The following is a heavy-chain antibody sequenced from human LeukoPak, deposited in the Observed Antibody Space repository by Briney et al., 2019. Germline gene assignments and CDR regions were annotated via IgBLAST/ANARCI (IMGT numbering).Heavy chain of an antibody. CDR2: IKSKSDGETT. J-gene: IGHJ4*02. Sequence: PGGSLRLSCAASGFSFSKICMSWVRQAPGKGLEWVGRIKSKSDGETTGYAAFVQGRFTISRDDSKNTLYLDMNSLETEDTAVYYCTTLVFWGQGTPVIVSS. V-gene: IGHV3-15*01. CDR3: TTLVF. D-gene: IGHD6-6*01. CDR1: GFSFSKIC.